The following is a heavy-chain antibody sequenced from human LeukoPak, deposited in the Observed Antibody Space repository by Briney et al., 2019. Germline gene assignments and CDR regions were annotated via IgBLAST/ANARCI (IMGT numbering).Heavy chain of an antibody. CDR2: INPNGGAT. Sequence: EASVKVSCKASGYTFTDYYMHWVRQAPGQRLEWMGWINPNGGATKYAQKFQGRVTMTRDTSISTAYMELSRLTSDDTAVYYCARGEYVISGYRNDAFDIWGQGTMVTVSS. V-gene: IGHV1-2*02. D-gene: IGHD3-22*01. J-gene: IGHJ3*02. CDR1: GYTFTDYY. CDR3: ARGEYVISGYRNDAFDI.